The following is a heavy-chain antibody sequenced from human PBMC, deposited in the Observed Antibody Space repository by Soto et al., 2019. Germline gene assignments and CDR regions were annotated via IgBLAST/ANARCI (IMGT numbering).Heavy chain of an antibody. D-gene: IGHD3-22*01. J-gene: IGHJ4*02. V-gene: IGHV1-69*13. CDR1: GGTFSSYA. CDR2: IIPIFGTA. CDR3: ARDVGDYYDSSGYLPLDY. Sequence: GASVKVSCKASGGTFSSYAISWVRQAPGQGLEWMGGIIPIFGTANYAQKFQGRVTITADESTSTAYMELSSLRSEDTAVYYCARDVGDYYDSSGYLPLDYWGQGTLVTVSS.